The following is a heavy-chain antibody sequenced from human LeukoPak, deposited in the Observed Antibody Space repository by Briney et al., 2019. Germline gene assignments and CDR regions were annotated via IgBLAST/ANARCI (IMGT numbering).Heavy chain of an antibody. CDR3: AREIRGLGYDH. CDR2: IQPSGKNI. J-gene: IGHJ4*02. D-gene: IGHD3-22*01. Sequence: PGGSLRLSCVASEFTFSIYSMNWVRQAPGKGLEWVSSIQPSGKNINHAASLKGRLTISRDNTKNSLYLQMNSLRAEDTAVYYCAREIRGLGYDHWGQGVLVTVSP. V-gene: IGHV3-21*01. CDR1: EFTFSIYS.